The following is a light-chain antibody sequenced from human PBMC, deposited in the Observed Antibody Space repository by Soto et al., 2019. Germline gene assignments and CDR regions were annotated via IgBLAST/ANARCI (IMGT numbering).Light chain of an antibody. CDR1: QSIRTY. Sequence: DIQMTQSPSSLSASVGDRVTITCRASQSIRTYLNWFQQRPGKAPKLLIYAASTLQGGVPSRFSGSGSGTDFTLTISSLQSEDFATYYCQQYNNWPPWTFGQGTKVEIK. CDR3: QQYNNWPPWT. CDR2: AAS. V-gene: IGKV1-39*01. J-gene: IGKJ1*01.